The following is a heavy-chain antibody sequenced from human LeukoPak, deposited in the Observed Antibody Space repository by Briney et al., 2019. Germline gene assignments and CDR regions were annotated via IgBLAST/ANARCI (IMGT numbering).Heavy chain of an antibody. Sequence: SETLSFTCTVSGGSVSSGSYHWSWIRQPPGKGLEYIGYIYYSGSTNYNPSLKSRVTISLDTSKNQFSLNLRSVTAADTAVYYCARRDYALDYWGQGTLVTVSS. CDR2: IYYSGST. CDR3: ARRDYALDY. J-gene: IGHJ4*02. CDR1: GGSVSSGSYH. D-gene: IGHD4-17*01. V-gene: IGHV4-61*01.